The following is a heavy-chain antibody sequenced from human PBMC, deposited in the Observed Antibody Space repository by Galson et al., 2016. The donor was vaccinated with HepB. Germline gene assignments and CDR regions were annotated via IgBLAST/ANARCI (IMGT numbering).Heavy chain of an antibody. V-gene: IGHV3-23*01. Sequence: SLRLSCAASGFTFSSYAMTWVRQAPGKGLEWVSSISGSGGSTNYADSVKGRFTISRDNSKNTLYLQMNSLRAEDTAVYYCAKDGGGDCGPRCGDGYWGQGTLVTVTS. J-gene: IGHJ4*02. CDR2: ISGSGGST. CDR1: GFTFSSYA. D-gene: IGHD2-21*02. CDR3: AKDGGGDCGPRCGDGY.